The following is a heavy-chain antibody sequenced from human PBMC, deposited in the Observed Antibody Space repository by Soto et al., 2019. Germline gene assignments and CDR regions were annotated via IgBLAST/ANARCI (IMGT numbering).Heavy chain of an antibody. CDR3: ARDAAGIGGDYYDDYAMDV. V-gene: IGHV4-30-4*01. Sequence: QVQLQESGPGLVNLSQPLSLTCTVSGASITRGVSFWVWFRHPPGKGLGWFGYIYYSGTTFYNPSLESRVTMSVDTSKNQFSLKLSSVTAADTAVYYCARDAAGIGGDYYDDYAMDVWGQGTTVTVSS. J-gene: IGHJ6*02. CDR2: IYYSGTT. D-gene: IGHD1-26*01. CDR1: GASITRGVSF.